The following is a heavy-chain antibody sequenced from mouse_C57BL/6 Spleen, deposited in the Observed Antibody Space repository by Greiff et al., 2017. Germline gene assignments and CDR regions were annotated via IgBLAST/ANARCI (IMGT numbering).Heavy chain of an antibody. CDR3: ARFDFTRYYAMDY. Sequence: VQLQQSGPELVKPGASVKIPCKASGYTFTDYNMDWVKQSHGKSLEWIGDINPNNGGTIYNQKFKGKATLTVDKSSSTAYMELRSLTSEDTAVYYCARFDFTRYYAMDYWGQGTSVTVSS. CDR1: GYTFTDYN. J-gene: IGHJ4*01. V-gene: IGHV1-18*01. CDR2: INPNNGGT.